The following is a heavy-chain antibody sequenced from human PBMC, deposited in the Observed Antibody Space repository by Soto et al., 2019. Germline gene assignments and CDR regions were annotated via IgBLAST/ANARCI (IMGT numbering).Heavy chain of an antibody. V-gene: IGHV3-33*01. D-gene: IGHD3-16*01. CDR3: AGEPKGGAYDMDV. J-gene: IGHJ6*02. CDR1: RLPFSAHD. Sequence: QVQLVESGGGVVQPGTSLRLSCAASRLPFSAHDMHWVRQAPGKGLEWVALIWSDGSRGFYADSVKGRFTISRDNFKDTLYLQMNSLGAEDTAVYYCAGEPKGGAYDMDVWGQGTTVTVSS. CDR2: IWSDGSRG.